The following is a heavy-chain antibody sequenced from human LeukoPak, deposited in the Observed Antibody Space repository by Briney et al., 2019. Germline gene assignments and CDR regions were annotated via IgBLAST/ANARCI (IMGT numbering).Heavy chain of an antibody. CDR1: GFTFSAYS. V-gene: IGHV3-23*01. CDR3: AKVNYYHSYL. J-gene: IGHJ4*02. D-gene: IGHD3-22*01. Sequence: GGSLRLSCAASGFTFSAYSMSWVRQAPGKGLEWVSTIDVTTGISYYADSVKGRFTISRDNFQNTLFRQLNSLRVDDTAVYYCAKVNYYHSYLWGQGTLVPVSS. CDR2: IDVTTGIS.